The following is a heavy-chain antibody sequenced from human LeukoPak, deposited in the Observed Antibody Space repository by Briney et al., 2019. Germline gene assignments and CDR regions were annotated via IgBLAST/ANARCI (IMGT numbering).Heavy chain of an antibody. Sequence: PGGSLRLSCAASGFTFSSYGMHWVRQAPGKGLEWVAVISYDGSNKYYADSVKGRFTISRDNSKNTLYLQMNSLRAEDTAVYYCATYSTKNAREFESWGQGTLVTVSS. V-gene: IGHV3-30*03. D-gene: IGHD2/OR15-2a*01. CDR2: ISYDGSNK. CDR1: GFTFSSYG. CDR3: ATYSTKNAREFES. J-gene: IGHJ5*01.